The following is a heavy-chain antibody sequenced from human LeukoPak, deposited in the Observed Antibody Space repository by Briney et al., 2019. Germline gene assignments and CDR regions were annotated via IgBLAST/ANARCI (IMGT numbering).Heavy chain of an antibody. CDR1: GYSFTSYG. D-gene: IGHD3-10*01. CDR3: VSGSGSYYQSRTDY. J-gene: IGHJ4*02. Sequence: ASVKVSCKASGYSFTSYGISWVRQAPGQGLEWMGWISAYNGSTKYAQNFQGRVTMTTDTATSTAYMELRSLRSDDTAVYYCVSGSGSYYQSRTDYWGQGTLVTVSS. CDR2: ISAYNGST. V-gene: IGHV1-18*01.